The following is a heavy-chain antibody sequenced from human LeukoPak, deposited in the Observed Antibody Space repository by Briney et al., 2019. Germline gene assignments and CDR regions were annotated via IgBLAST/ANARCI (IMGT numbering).Heavy chain of an antibody. Sequence: GRSLRLSCAASGFTFSSYAMHWVRQAPGKGLEWVAVISYDGSNKYYADSVKGRFTISRDNSKNTLYLQMNSLRAEDTAVYYCARDLGGSPKGYFDLWGRGTLVTVSS. V-gene: IGHV3-30-3*01. CDR3: ARDLGGSPKGYFDL. D-gene: IGHD3-16*01. CDR2: ISYDGSNK. J-gene: IGHJ2*01. CDR1: GFTFSSYA.